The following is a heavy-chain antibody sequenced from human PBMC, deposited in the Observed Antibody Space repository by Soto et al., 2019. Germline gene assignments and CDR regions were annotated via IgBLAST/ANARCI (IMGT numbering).Heavy chain of an antibody. D-gene: IGHD3-9*01. Sequence: ASETLSLTCTVSGDSVRSYYWSWIRQPPGKGLEWIGYMYYSGSPNYNPSLKSRATISPDTSKNEFSLKLTTVTAADTAVYYCARLRYFDWLPAYWGQGILVTVSS. CDR3: ARLRYFDWLPAY. V-gene: IGHV4-59*02. CDR2: MYYSGSP. CDR1: GDSVRSYY. J-gene: IGHJ4*02.